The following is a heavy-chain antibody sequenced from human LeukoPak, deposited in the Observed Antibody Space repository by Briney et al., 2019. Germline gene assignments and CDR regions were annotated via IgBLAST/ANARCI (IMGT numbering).Heavy chain of an antibody. Sequence: SVKVSCKASGGTFSSYAISWVRQAPGQGLEWMGGIIPIFGTANYAQKFQGRVTITADESTSTAYMELSSLRSEDTAVYYCARAPNGTTPFDYWGQGTLVTVSS. D-gene: IGHD1-1*01. J-gene: IGHJ4*02. V-gene: IGHV1-69*13. CDR1: GGTFSSYA. CDR2: IIPIFGTA. CDR3: ARAPNGTTPFDY.